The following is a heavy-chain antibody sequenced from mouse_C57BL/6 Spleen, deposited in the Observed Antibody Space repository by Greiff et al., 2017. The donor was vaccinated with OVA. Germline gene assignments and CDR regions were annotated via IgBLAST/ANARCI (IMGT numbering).Heavy chain of an antibody. D-gene: IGHD1-1*01. CDR1: GYAFSSSW. Sequence: QVQLQQSGPELVKPGASVKISCKASGYAFSSSWMNWVKQRPGKGLEWIGRIYPGDGDTNYNGKFKGKATLTADKSSSTAYMQLSSLTSEDSAVYFCANYYGSRGYAMDYWGQGTSVTVSS. J-gene: IGHJ4*01. CDR2: IYPGDGDT. CDR3: ANYYGSRGYAMDY. V-gene: IGHV1-82*01.